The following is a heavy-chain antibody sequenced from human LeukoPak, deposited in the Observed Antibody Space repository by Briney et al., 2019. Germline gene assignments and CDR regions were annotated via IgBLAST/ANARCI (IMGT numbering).Heavy chain of an antibody. D-gene: IGHD5-18*01. CDR1: GGSISSYY. CDR3: ARGVYSYGLGGSYYYYYMDV. J-gene: IGHJ6*03. Sequence: SETLSLTCTVSGGSISSYYWSWIRQPPGKGLEWIGYIYYSGSTNYNPSLMSRVTISVDTSKNQFSLKLSSVTAADTAVYYCARGVYSYGLGGSYYYYYMDVWGKGTTVTVSS. CDR2: IYYSGST. V-gene: IGHV4-59*01.